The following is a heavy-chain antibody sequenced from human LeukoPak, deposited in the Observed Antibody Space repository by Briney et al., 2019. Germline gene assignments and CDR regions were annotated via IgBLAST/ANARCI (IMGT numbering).Heavy chain of an antibody. D-gene: IGHD4-17*01. V-gene: IGHV3-30*04. CDR1: GFTFSSYS. CDR2: ISYDGSNK. Sequence: GGSLILSCAASGFTFSSYSMHWVRQAPGKGVDGVAVISYDGSNKYYTDYVKGRFTISRDNSKNTLYLQMNSLRAEDTAVYYCTRDIYGDYAGYYYYAMDVWGQGITVTVSS. J-gene: IGHJ6*02. CDR3: TRDIYGDYAGYYYYAMDV.